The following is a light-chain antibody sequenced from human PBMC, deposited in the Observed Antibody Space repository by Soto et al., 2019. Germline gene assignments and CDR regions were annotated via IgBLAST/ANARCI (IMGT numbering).Light chain of an antibody. CDR1: QSISSW. CDR3: QQSYSTPRT. CDR2: GAS. J-gene: IGKJ1*01. Sequence: DIQMTQSPSTLSASVGDRVTITCLASQSISSWLAWYQQKPGKAPKLLIYGASSLQSGVPSRFSGSGSGTDFTLTISSLQPEDFTTYFCQQSYSTPRTFGQGTKVDIK. V-gene: IGKV1-39*01.